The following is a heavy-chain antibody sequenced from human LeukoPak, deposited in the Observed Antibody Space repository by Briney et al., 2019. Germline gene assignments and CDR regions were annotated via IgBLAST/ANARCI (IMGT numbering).Heavy chain of an antibody. J-gene: IGHJ5*02. CDR3: ARDRDWNYWFDP. Sequence: SETLSLTCTVSGGSIKSYYWNWIRQPAGKGLEWIGRIYSTGITNYNPSLKSRVTMSVDSSKNQFSLKLRAVTAADTAVYHCARDRDWNYWFDPWGRGIPVLVSS. D-gene: IGHD1-7*01. CDR1: GGSIKSYY. CDR2: IYSTGIT. V-gene: IGHV4-4*07.